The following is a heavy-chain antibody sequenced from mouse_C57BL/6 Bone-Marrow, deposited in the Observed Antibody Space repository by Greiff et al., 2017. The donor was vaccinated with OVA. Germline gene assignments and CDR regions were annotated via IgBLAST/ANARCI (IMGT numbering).Heavy chain of an antibody. CDR3: AVYDNYDY. Sequence: QVQLQQSGPELVKPGASVKISCKASGYAFSSSWMNWVKQRPGKGLEWIGRIYPGDGDTNYNGKFKGKATLTADKSSSTAYMQLSSLTSEDSAVYFCAVYDNYDYWGQGTTLTVSS. CDR2: IYPGDGDT. V-gene: IGHV1-82*01. J-gene: IGHJ2*01. D-gene: IGHD2-1*01. CDR1: GYAFSSSW.